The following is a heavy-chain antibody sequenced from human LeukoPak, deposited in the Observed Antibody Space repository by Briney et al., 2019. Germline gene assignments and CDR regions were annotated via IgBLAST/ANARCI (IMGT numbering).Heavy chain of an antibody. CDR3: VREIVGGVHFDH. CDR2: IYYRGST. Sequence: SQSLSLTCTVSGGSLRRYHWRWIRQTPGKSLAWVGYIYYRGSTNYNPSLTRRLSISLDTSKSQFCMRLSSVTAADTAVYYCVREIVGGVHFDHWGQGTLVTVSS. CDR1: GGSLRRYH. D-gene: IGHD1-26*01. V-gene: IGHV4-59*01. J-gene: IGHJ4*02.